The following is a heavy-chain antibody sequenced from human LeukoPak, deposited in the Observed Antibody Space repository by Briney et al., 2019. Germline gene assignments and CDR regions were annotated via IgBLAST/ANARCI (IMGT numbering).Heavy chain of an antibody. J-gene: IGHJ6*04. Sequence: PGGSLRLSCGASGFTFNSYWMGWVRQAPGRGLEWVANIKGLEWVANINQDGSEKYYVDSVKGRFTISRDNAENSLYLQMNSLRAEDSAVYYCAISATARGGVDVWGKGTTVTVSS. V-gene: IGHV3-7*03. CDR3: AISATARGGVDV. D-gene: IGHD5-18*01. CDR1: GFTFNSYW. CDR2: INQDGSEK.